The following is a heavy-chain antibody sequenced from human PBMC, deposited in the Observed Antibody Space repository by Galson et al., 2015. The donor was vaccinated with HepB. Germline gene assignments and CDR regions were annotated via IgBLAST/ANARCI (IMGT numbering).Heavy chain of an antibody. Sequence: CAISGDSVSSNSAAWNWIRQSPSRGLEWLGRTYYRSKWHKDYAVSVKSRITINPDTSKNQVSLQLNSMTPEDTAVYYCAYGVDVWGQGTTVTVSS. CDR3: AYGVDV. V-gene: IGHV6-1*01. J-gene: IGHJ6*02. CDR2: TYYRSKWHK. CDR1: GDSVSSNSAA.